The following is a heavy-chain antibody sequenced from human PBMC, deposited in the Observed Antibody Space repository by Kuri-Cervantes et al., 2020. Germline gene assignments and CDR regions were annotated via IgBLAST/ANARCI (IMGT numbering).Heavy chain of an antibody. V-gene: IGHV1-3*01. D-gene: IGHD3-10*01. Sequence: ASVKVSCKASGYTFTSYAMHWVRQAPGQRLEWMGWINAGNGNTKYSQKFQGRVTMTRNTSISTAYMELSSLRSEDTAVYYCARGRRIWFRKHYYYYMDVWGKGTTVTVSS. CDR1: GYTFTSYA. CDR3: ARGRRIWFRKHYYYYMDV. CDR2: INAGNGNT. J-gene: IGHJ6*03.